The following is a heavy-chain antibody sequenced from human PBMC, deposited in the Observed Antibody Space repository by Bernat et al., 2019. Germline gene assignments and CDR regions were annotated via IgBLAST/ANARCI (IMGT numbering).Heavy chain of an antibody. J-gene: IGHJ2*01. CDR3: ARDGKDVMVTSIYWYFDL. V-gene: IGHV3-48*01. Sequence: EVKLVESGGGLVQPGGSLRLSCAASGFTFSGYNMNWVRQAPGKGLEWLSYISSSNSIIYYTDSVKGRFTISRDNAKNSLYLQLNSLRAEDTAIYFCARDGKDVMVTSIYWYFDLWGRGTLVTVSS. CDR1: GFTFSGYN. D-gene: IGHD2-21*02. CDR2: ISSSNSII.